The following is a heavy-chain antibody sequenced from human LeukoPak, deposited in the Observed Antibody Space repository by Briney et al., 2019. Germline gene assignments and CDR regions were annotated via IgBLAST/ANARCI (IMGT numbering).Heavy chain of an antibody. CDR3: ARAETLWFGELLI. CDR2: IWYDGSNK. J-gene: IGHJ4*02. Sequence: GRSLRLSCAASGFTFSSYGMHWVRQAPGKGLEWVAAIWYDGSNKYYADSVKGRFTISRDNSKNTLYLQMNSLRAEDTAVYYCARAETLWFGELLIWGQGTLVTVSS. D-gene: IGHD3-10*01. CDR1: GFTFSSYG. V-gene: IGHV3-33*01.